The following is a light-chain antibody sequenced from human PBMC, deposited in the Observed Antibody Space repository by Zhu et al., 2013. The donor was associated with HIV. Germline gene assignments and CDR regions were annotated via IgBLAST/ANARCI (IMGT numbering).Light chain of an antibody. Sequence: EIVMTQSPATLSVSPGESATPSCRASQSVNKYLAWYQQKRGQAPRLLIYGASTRATGIPAKFSGSGSETEFTLTISSLQSEDFAIYYCQQYNSWPTFGQGTKLEIK. V-gene: IGKV3-15*01. CDR3: QQYNSWPT. CDR2: GAS. CDR1: QSVNKY. J-gene: IGKJ2*01.